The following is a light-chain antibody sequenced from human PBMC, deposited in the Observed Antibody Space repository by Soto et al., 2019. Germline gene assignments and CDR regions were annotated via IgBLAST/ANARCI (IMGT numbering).Light chain of an antibody. V-gene: IGKV3-11*01. J-gene: IGKJ5*01. CDR2: DAS. CDR1: QYITIY. CDR3: QQRADWPIT. Sequence: EIVLTQSPATLPLSPGERATLSCRASQYITIYLARYQQKPGQAPRLLIYDASNRATGIPARFSGSGSGTDFTLTISSLEPDDFAVYYCQQRADWPITFGQGTRLEIK.